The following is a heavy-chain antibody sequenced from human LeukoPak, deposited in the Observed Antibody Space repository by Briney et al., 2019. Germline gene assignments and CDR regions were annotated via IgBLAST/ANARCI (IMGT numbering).Heavy chain of an antibody. CDR2: LNGGGDST. J-gene: IGHJ4*02. D-gene: IGHD6-19*01. V-gene: IGHV3-23*01. CDR1: GFTFSSYV. CDR3: AKGSSNGRPYYFDY. Sequence: PGGSLRLFCAASGFTFSSYVMSWVRQAPGKGLEWVSALNGGGDSTYYVDSVKGRFTTSRDNSKNTLYLQMNSLRAEDTAVYYCAKGSSNGRPYYFDYWGQGALVTVSS.